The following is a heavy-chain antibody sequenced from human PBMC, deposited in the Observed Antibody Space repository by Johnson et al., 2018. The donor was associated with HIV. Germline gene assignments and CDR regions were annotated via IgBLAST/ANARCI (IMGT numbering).Heavy chain of an antibody. V-gene: IGHV3-30*04. CDR3: ARDQRARGSSTQGAFDI. D-gene: IGHD1-26*01. Sequence: QVQLVESGGGLVQPGGSLRLSCAASEFTFSSYAIHWVRQAPGKGLEWVAVISYNGSEKYYADSVQGRFTISRDNSKNTLYLQMSSLRAEDTAIYYCARDQRARGSSTQGAFDIWGQGTMVTVSS. CDR1: EFTFSSYA. CDR2: ISYNGSEK. J-gene: IGHJ3*02.